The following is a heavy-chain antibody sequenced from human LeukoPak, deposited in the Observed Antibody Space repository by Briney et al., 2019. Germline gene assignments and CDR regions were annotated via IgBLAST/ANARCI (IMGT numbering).Heavy chain of an antibody. V-gene: IGHV4-38-2*01. CDR2: IYHSGST. Sequence: SETLSLTCAVSGYSISSGYYWGWIRQPPGKGLEWIGSIYHSGSTYYNPSLKSRVTISVDTFKNQFSLKLSSVTAADTAVYYCARSYCSGGSCYYGGNNWFDPWGQGTLVTVSS. CDR3: ARSYCSGGSCYYGGNNWFDP. CDR1: GYSISSGYY. J-gene: IGHJ5*02. D-gene: IGHD2-15*01.